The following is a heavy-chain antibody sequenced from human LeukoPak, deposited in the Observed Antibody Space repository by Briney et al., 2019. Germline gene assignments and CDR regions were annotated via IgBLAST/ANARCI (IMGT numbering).Heavy chain of an antibody. Sequence: GGSLRLSCAASGFTFSSYGMHWVRQAPGKGLEWVAFIRYDGSNKYYADSVKGRFTISRDNSKNTLYLQMNSLRAEDTAVYYCAKGYYSNYVYYYYYYMDVWGKGTTVTVSS. V-gene: IGHV3-30*02. CDR2: IRYDGSNK. CDR1: GFTFSSYG. J-gene: IGHJ6*03. D-gene: IGHD4-11*01. CDR3: AKGYYSNYVYYYYYYMDV.